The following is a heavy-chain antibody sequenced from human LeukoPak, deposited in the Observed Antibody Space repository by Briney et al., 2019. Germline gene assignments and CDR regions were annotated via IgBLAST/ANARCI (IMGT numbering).Heavy chain of an antibody. V-gene: IGHV4-39*01. D-gene: IGHD1-1*01. CDR2: IYYSGGT. CDR3: ARHQTPGSTNAFDI. J-gene: IGHJ3*02. Sequence: PSETLSLTCTVSGGSISSSFYYWGWTRQPPGKGLEWIGSIYYSGGTYYNPSLKSRVTISVDTSKNQFSLKLSSVTAADTAVYYCARHQTPGSTNAFDIWGQGTMVTVSS. CDR1: GGSISSSFYY.